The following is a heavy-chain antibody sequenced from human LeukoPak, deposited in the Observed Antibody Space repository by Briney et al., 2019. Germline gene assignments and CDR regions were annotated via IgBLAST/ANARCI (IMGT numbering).Heavy chain of an antibody. Sequence: GGSLRLSCTASGFTFGDYAMSWVRQAPGKGLEWVGFIRSKAYGGTTEYAASVKGRFTISRDDSKSIAYLQMNSLKTEDTAVYYCTRDRTLLRFLEWSPDGAPSPSDYWGQGTLVTVSS. D-gene: IGHD3-3*01. CDR1: GFTFGDYA. V-gene: IGHV3-49*04. J-gene: IGHJ4*02. CDR3: TRDRTLLRFLEWSPDGAPSPSDY. CDR2: IRSKAYGGTT.